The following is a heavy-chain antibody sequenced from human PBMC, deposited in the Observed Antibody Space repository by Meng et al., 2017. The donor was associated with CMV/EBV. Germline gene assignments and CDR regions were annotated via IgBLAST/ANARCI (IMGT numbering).Heavy chain of an antibody. CDR1: GFTFSNYW. V-gene: IGHV3-74*01. J-gene: IGHJ4*02. Sequence: GGSLRLSCAASGFTFSNYWMHWVRQAPGKGLVWVSHINSDASSTDYADSVKGRFTISRDNGKNSVYLQMNSLRAEDTAVYYCARDSGRMNYWGQGTLVTVSS. D-gene: IGHD2-8*01. CDR3: ARDSGRMNY. CDR2: INSDASST.